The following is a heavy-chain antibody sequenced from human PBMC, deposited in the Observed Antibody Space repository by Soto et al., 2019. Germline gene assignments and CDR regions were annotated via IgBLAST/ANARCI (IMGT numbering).Heavy chain of an antibody. CDR3: ARAWGYYDSSGYPAWYFDL. Sequence: KSSETLSLTCTVSGGSISSYYWSWIRQPPGKGLEWIGYIYYSGSTNYNPSLKSRVTISVDTSKNQFSLKLSSVTAADTAVYYCARAWGYYDSSGYPAWYFDLWGRGTLVTVSS. CDR1: GGSISSYY. CDR2: IYYSGST. V-gene: IGHV4-59*01. D-gene: IGHD3-22*01. J-gene: IGHJ2*01.